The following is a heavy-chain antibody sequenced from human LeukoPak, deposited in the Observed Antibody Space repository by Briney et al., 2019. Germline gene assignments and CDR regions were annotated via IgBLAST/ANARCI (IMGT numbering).Heavy chain of an antibody. V-gene: IGHV3-23*01. Sequence: PGGSLRLSCTASGFTFSNYAMSWVRQAPGKGLEWVSTISGSYGSTYYADSVKGRFTISRDNSKNTLYLQMNSLRVEDTAIYYCAKGRGYCTGGSCYSDYWGQGTLVTVSS. CDR3: AKGRGYCTGGSCYSDY. D-gene: IGHD2-15*01. CDR2: ISGSYGST. J-gene: IGHJ4*02. CDR1: GFTFSNYA.